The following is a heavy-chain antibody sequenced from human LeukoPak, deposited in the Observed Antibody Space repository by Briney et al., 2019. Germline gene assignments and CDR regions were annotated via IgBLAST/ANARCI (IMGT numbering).Heavy chain of an antibody. CDR2: ISGTGGNT. Sequence: GGSLRLSCAASGFVFSDYAMSWVRQAPGKGLEWVAAISGTGGNTYYADSVKGRLTISRDNSKNTLYLQLNSLRAEDTAVYYCARAESSSSWYNYWGQGTLVTVSS. J-gene: IGHJ4*02. CDR3: ARAESSSSWYNY. CDR1: GFVFSDYA. V-gene: IGHV3-23*01. D-gene: IGHD6-13*01.